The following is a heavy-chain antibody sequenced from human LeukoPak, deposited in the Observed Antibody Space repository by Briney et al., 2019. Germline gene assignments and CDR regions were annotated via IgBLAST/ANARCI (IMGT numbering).Heavy chain of an antibody. CDR1: GFTFSSYG. J-gene: IGHJ4*02. D-gene: IGHD4-17*01. V-gene: IGHV3-30*18. CDR2: ISYDGSNK. Sequence: PGGSLRLSCAASGFTFSSYGMHWVRQAPGKGLEWVAVISYDGSNKYYADSVTGRFTISRDNSKDTLYLQMNSLRAEDTAVYYCAKDPSYGDYVGYFDYWGQGTLVTVSS. CDR3: AKDPSYGDYVGYFDY.